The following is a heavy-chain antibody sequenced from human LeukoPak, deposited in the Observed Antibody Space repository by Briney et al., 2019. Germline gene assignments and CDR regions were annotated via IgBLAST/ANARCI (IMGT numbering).Heavy chain of an antibody. J-gene: IGHJ6*03. CDR3: ARDVDTAMYYYMDV. Sequence: ASVKVSCKASGYTFTGYYMHWGRQAPGQGLEWMGWINPNSGGTNYAQKFQGRVTMTRDTSISTDYMELSRLRSDDTAVYYCARDVDTAMYYYMDVWGKGTTVTVSS. CDR1: GYTFTGYY. CDR2: INPNSGGT. V-gene: IGHV1-2*02. D-gene: IGHD5-18*01.